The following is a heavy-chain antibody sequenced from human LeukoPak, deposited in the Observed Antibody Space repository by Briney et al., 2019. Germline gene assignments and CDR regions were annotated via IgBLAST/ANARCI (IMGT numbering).Heavy chain of an antibody. V-gene: IGHV1-18*01. CDR1: GYSFTSYG. CDR2: ISAYNGNT. D-gene: IGHD6-13*01. J-gene: IGHJ4*02. Sequence: ASVKVCCRASGYSFTSYGISWVRQAPGQGLERMGWISAYNGNTYYVQKFQDRLTMTTDTSTSTAYMELKSLRSDDTAVYYCARRLVAAAGPTFDYWGQGTLVTVSS. CDR3: ARRLVAAAGPTFDY.